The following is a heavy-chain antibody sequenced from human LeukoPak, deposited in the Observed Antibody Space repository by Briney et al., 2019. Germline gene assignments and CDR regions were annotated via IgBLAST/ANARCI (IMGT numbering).Heavy chain of an antibody. CDR2: ISYDGSNK. V-gene: IGHV3-30*18. CDR1: GFTFSSYG. Sequence: GGSLRLSCAASGFTFSSYGMHWVRQAPGKGLEWVAVISYDGSNKYYADSVKGRFTISRDNSKNTLYLQMNSLRAEDTAVYYCAKSLHWNYRSYYFDYWGQGTLVTVSS. CDR3: AKSLHWNYRSYYFDY. D-gene: IGHD1-7*01. J-gene: IGHJ4*02.